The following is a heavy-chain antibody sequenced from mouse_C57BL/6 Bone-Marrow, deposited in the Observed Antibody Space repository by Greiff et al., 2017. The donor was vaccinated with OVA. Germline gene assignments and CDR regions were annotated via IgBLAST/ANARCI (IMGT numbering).Heavy chain of an antibody. Sequence: VQLQESGAELARPGASVKLSCKASGYTFTSYGISWVKQRTGQGLEWIGEIYPRSGNPNYNEKFKGKAKLTADKSSSTAYMELRSQTSGDSSVDFCASSGYDYGDYWGQGTTLTVSS. CDR1: GYTFTSYG. V-gene: IGHV1-81*01. CDR2: IYPRSGNP. D-gene: IGHD2-4*01. CDR3: ASSGYDYGDY. J-gene: IGHJ2*01.